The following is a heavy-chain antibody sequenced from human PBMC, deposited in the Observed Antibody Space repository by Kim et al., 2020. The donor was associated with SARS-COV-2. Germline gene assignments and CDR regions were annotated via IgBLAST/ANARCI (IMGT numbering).Heavy chain of an antibody. J-gene: IGHJ4*02. D-gene: IGHD3-10*01. CDR1: GFTFSSYA. Sequence: GGSLRLSCAASGFTFSSYAMNWVRQAPGRGLEWVSGVSGGGISTFYADSVNGRFTISRDNSKNTLYLQMNTLRAEDTAVYYCAKDQAVLPHFFHNWGQGT. CDR3: AKDQAVLPHFFHN. V-gene: IGHV3-23*01. CDR2: VSGGGIST.